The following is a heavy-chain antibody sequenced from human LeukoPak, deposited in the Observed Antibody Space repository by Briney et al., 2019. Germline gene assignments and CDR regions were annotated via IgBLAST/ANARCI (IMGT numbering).Heavy chain of an antibody. Sequence: SETLSLTCTVSGGSISSSSYYWGWIRQPPGKGLEWIGSIYYSGSTYYNPSLKSRVTISVDTSKNQFSLKLSSVTAADTAVYYCAREGAPETYYYDSSGRGHYFDYWGQGTLVTVSS. J-gene: IGHJ4*02. CDR2: IYYSGST. V-gene: IGHV4-39*07. D-gene: IGHD3-22*01. CDR1: GGSISSSSYY. CDR3: AREGAPETYYYDSSGRGHYFDY.